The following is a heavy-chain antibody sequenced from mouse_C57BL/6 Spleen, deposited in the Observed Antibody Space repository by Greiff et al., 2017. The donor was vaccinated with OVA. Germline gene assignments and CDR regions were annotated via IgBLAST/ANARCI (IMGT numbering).Heavy chain of an antibody. Sequence: VQLQQSGAELVRPGSSVKLSCKASGYTFTSYWMDWVKQRPGQGLEWIGNIYPSDSETHYNQKFKDKATLTVDKSSSTAYMQLSSLTSEDSAVYYCARGGYYDYFDYWGQGTTLTVSS. CDR3: ARGGYYDYFDY. J-gene: IGHJ2*01. CDR1: GYTFTSYW. CDR2: IYPSDSET. D-gene: IGHD1-1*02. V-gene: IGHV1-61*01.